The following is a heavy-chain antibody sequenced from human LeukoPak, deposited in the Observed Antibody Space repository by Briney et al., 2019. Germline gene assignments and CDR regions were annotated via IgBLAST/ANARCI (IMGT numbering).Heavy chain of an antibody. CDR1: GFVFGVHS. Sequence: GGSLRLSCAASGFVFGVHSMHWVRQAPGEGLEWVAYISTTGHTLYYADSLKGRFTISRDNGKNSLYLQMNSLRAEDTAVFYCARGGMVRRVMGAFDIWGQGALVTVSS. J-gene: IGHJ3*02. CDR2: ISTTGHTL. D-gene: IGHD3-10*01. V-gene: IGHV3-48*01. CDR3: ARGGMVRRVMGAFDI.